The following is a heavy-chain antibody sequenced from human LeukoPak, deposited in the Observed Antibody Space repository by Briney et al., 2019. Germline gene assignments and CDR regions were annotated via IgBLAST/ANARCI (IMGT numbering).Heavy chain of an antibody. CDR3: ARVPAVRYYFDY. V-gene: IGHV3-30*04. CDR1: GFTSSSYA. CDR2: ISYDGSNK. J-gene: IGHJ4*02. D-gene: IGHD2-2*01. Sequence: GGSLRLSCAASGFTSSSYAMHWVRQAPGKGLEWVAVISYDGSNKYYADSVKGRFTISRDNSKNTLYLQMNSLRAEDTAVYYCARVPAVRYYFDYWGQGTLVTVSS.